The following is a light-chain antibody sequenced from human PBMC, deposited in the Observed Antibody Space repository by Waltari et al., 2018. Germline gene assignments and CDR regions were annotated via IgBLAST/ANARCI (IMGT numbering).Light chain of an antibody. J-gene: IGKJ4*01. CDR1: QSVSSY. V-gene: IGKV3-11*01. Sequence: EIVLTQSPATLSLSPGERATLPCRASQSVSSYLAWYQPNPGQAPRLLIYDASNRATGIPARFSGSGSGTDFTLTISSLEPEDFAVYYCQQRSNWPLTFGGGTKVEIK. CDR2: DAS. CDR3: QQRSNWPLT.